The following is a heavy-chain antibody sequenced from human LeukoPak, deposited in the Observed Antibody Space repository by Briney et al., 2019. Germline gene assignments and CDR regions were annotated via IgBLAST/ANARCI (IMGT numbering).Heavy chain of an antibody. Sequence: PGGSLRLSCAASGFTFSTYGMHWVRQAPGKGLEWVSAISGSGGSTYYADSVKGRFTISRDNSKNTLYLQMNSLRAEDTAVYYCATGIVGAPAFDYWGQGTLVTVSS. D-gene: IGHD1-26*01. CDR2: ISGSGGST. V-gene: IGHV3-23*01. CDR3: ATGIVGAPAFDY. J-gene: IGHJ4*02. CDR1: GFTFSTYG.